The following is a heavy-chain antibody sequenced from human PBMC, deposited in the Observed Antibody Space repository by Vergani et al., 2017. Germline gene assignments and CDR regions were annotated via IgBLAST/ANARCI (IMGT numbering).Heavy chain of an antibody. J-gene: IGHJ5*02. V-gene: IGHV3-64*01. CDR2: ISSNGGST. CDR1: GFTFSSYA. D-gene: IGHD6-13*01. Sequence: EVQLVESGGGLVQPGGSLRLSCAASGFTFSSYAMHWVRQAPGKGLEYVSAISSNGGSTYYANSVKGRFTISRDNSKNTLYLQMGSLRAEDMAVYYCARAHRSSSSWYPGWFDPWGQGTLVTVSS. CDR3: ARAHRSSSSWYPGWFDP.